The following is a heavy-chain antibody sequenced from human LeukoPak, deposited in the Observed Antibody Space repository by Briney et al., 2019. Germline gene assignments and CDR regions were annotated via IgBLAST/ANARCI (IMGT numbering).Heavy chain of an antibody. CDR1: GYTLTELS. Sequence: VASVKISCKVSGYTLTELSMHWVRQAPGKGLEWMGGFDPEDGETIYAQKFQGRVTMTEDTSTDTAYMELSSLRSEDTAVYCCATGLWSGGWYFDYWGQGTLVTVSS. J-gene: IGHJ4*02. D-gene: IGHD3-3*01. CDR3: ATGLWSGGWYFDY. V-gene: IGHV1-24*01. CDR2: FDPEDGET.